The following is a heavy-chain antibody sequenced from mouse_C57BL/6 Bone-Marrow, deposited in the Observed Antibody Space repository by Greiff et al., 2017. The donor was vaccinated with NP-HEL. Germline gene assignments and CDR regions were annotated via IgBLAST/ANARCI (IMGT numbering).Heavy chain of an antibody. CDR2: IYPRSGNT. J-gene: IGHJ4*01. Sequence: VKLMESGAELARPGASVKLSCKASGYTFTSYGISWVKQRTGQGLEWIGEIYPRSGNTYYNEKFKGKATLTADKSSSTAYMELRSLTSEDSAVYFCAREYYSPMDYWGQGTSVTVSS. CDR3: AREYYSPMDY. CDR1: GYTFTSYG. V-gene: IGHV1-81*01. D-gene: IGHD2-12*01.